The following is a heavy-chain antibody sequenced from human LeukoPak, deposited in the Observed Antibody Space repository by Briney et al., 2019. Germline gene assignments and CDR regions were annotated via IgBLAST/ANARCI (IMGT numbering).Heavy chain of an antibody. CDR3: ARVRSGYSSGWYIADAFDI. J-gene: IGHJ3*02. V-gene: IGHV1-69*13. D-gene: IGHD6-19*01. CDR1: GGTFSSYA. Sequence: SVKVSCKASGGTFSSYAISLVRQAPGQGLERMGGIIPIFGTANYAQKFQGRVTITADESTSTAYMELSSLRSEDTAVYYCARVRSGYSSGWYIADAFDIWGQGTMVTVSS. CDR2: IIPIFGTA.